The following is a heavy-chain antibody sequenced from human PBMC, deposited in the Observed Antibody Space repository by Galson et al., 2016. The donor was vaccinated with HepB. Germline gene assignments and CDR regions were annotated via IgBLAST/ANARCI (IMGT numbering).Heavy chain of an antibody. V-gene: IGHV1-24*01. Sequence: VKVSCKVSGYTLTELSMHWVRQAPGKGLEWMGGFDPEDGETIYAQKFQGRVTMTEDTSTDTAYMELRSLRSEDTAVEYCATAKWELPARKNWFDPWGQGTLVTVSS. J-gene: IGHJ5*02. D-gene: IGHD1-26*01. CDR1: GYTLTELS. CDR3: ATAKWELPARKNWFDP. CDR2: FDPEDGET.